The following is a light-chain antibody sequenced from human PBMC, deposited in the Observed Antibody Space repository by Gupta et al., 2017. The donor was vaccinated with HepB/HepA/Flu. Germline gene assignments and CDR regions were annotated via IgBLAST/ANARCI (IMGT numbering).Light chain of an antibody. Sequence: EIVMAQSPATLSVSPGERATLSCRASQSVRSNLAWYQQKPGQAPRLLIYGASTRDTGIPARFSGSGYGTEFTLTISSRQSEDFAVYYCQQDNNWPPITFGQGTPMEIK. J-gene: IGKJ5*01. CDR1: QSVRSN. CDR2: GAS. CDR3: QQDNNWPPIT. V-gene: IGKV3-15*01.